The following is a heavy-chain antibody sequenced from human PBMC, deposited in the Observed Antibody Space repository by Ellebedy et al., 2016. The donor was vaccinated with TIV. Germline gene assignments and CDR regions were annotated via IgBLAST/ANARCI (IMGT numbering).Heavy chain of an antibody. CDR3: ARERCSGGSYFANY. CDR1: GFTFSSYA. Sequence: PGGSLRLSCAASGFTFSSYAMHWVRQAPGKGLEWVAVISYDGSNKYYADSVKGRFTISRDNSKNTLYLQMNSLRAEDTAVYYCARERCSGGSYFANYWGQGTLVTVSS. CDR2: ISYDGSNK. V-gene: IGHV3-30*14. D-gene: IGHD2-15*01. J-gene: IGHJ4*02.